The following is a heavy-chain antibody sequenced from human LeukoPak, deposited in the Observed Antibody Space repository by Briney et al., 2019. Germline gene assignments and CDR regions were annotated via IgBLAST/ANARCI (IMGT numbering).Heavy chain of an antibody. CDR1: GGSISSYY. CDR3: AGHHPRNTVDF. CDR2: ISDIGSI. J-gene: IGHJ4*02. Sequence: SETLSLTCTVSGGSISSYYWSWIQQPPGKGLEWIAYISDIGSINYNPSLKSRVTISLDTSKNQFSLKLSSVTAADTAVYYCAGHHPRNTVDFWGQGTLVTVSS. D-gene: IGHD2/OR15-2a*01. V-gene: IGHV4-59*08.